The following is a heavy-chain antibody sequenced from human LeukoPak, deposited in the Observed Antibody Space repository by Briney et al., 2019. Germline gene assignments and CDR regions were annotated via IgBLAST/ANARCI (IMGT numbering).Heavy chain of an antibody. J-gene: IGHJ3*02. CDR2: IYYSGST. CDR1: GGSISSYY. V-gene: IGHV4-59*08. D-gene: IGHD3-9*01. Sequence: SETLSLTYTVSGGSISSYYWSWIRQPPGKGLEWIGYIYYSGSTNYSPSLKSRVTISVDTSKNQFSLKLSSVTAADTAVYYCASGYYDILTGGDAFDIWGQGTMVTVSS. CDR3: ASGYYDILTGGDAFDI.